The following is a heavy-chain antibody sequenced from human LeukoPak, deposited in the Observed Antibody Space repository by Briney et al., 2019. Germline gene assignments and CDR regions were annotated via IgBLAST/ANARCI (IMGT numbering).Heavy chain of an antibody. Sequence: SEILSLTCAVSGGSISSSSYYWGWIRQPPGKGLEWIVSTYYSGSTYYNPSLQSRVTISVDTSKNEFSLKLSSVTAADTAVYYCARDRAASGTIFDYWGQGTLVTVSS. J-gene: IGHJ4*02. CDR1: GGSISSSSYY. D-gene: IGHD6-13*01. V-gene: IGHV4-39*07. CDR2: TYYSGST. CDR3: ARDRAASGTIFDY.